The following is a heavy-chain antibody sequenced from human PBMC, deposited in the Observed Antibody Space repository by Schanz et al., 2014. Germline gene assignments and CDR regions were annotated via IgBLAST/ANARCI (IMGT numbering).Heavy chain of an antibody. CDR2: IWYDGSNK. J-gene: IGHJ4*02. D-gene: IGHD3-3*01. Sequence: QVQLVESGGGVVQPGRSLRLSCAVSGFTVSSNHMSWVRQAPGKGLEWVAFIWYDGSNKYYADSVKGRFTISRDNSKNTLYLQMNSLRAEDTAVYYCARSAGRDFWSGYYTRFDYWGQGTLVTVSS. V-gene: IGHV3-33*08. CDR3: ARSAGRDFWSGYYTRFDY. CDR1: GFTVSSNH.